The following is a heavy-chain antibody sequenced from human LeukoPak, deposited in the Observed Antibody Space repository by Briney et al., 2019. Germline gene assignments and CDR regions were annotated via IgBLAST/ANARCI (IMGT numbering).Heavy chain of an antibody. D-gene: IGHD3-22*01. Sequence: GGSLRLSCAASGFTFSSYAMHWVRQAPGKGLEWVAVISYSGSNKYYADSVMGRFTISRDNSKNTLYLQMNSRRAEDTAVSYCAREIDYYDSRRPSDYWGQGTLVTVSS. V-gene: IGHV3-30-3*01. CDR2: ISYSGSNK. CDR1: GFTFSSYA. CDR3: AREIDYYDSRRPSDY. J-gene: IGHJ4*02.